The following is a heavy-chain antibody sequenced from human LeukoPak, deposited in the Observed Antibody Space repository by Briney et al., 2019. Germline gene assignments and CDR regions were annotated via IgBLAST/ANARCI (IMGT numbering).Heavy chain of an antibody. CDR2: MNPNSGNT. CDR1: GYTFTSYD. CDR3: ARGNICTNGVCYTGVRY. Sequence: GASVKVSCTASGYTFTSYDINWVRQATGQGLELMGWMNPNSGNTGYAQKFQGRVTMTRNTSISTAYMELSSLRSEDTAVYYCARGNICTNGVCYTGVRYWGQGTLVTVSS. D-gene: IGHD2-8*01. V-gene: IGHV1-8*01. J-gene: IGHJ4*02.